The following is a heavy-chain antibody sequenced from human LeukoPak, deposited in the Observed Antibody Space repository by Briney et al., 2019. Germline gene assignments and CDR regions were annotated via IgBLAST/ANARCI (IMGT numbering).Heavy chain of an antibody. J-gene: IGHJ6*03. CDR3: AREWDHYYYYMDV. CDR1: GYTFTGYY. Sequence: ASVKVSCKASGYTFTGYYMHWVRQAPGQGLEWMGWINPNSGGTNYAQKFQGRVTMTRDTPISTAYMELSRLRSDDTVVYYCAREWDHYYYYMDVWGKGTTVTVSS. CDR2: INPNSGGT. D-gene: IGHD1-26*01. V-gene: IGHV1-2*02.